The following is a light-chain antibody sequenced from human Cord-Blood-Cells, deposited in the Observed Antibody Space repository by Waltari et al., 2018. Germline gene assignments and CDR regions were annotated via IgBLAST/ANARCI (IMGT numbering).Light chain of an antibody. J-gene: IGKJ2*01. CDR3: QQYYSYPYT. Sequence: AIRITQSPSSPSASTGDRVTLTCRASQGISSYLAWYQQKPGKAPKLLIYAASTLQSGVPSRFSGSGSGTDFTLTISCLQSEDFATYYCQQYYSYPYTFGQGTKLEIK. V-gene: IGKV1-8*01. CDR1: QGISSY. CDR2: AAS.